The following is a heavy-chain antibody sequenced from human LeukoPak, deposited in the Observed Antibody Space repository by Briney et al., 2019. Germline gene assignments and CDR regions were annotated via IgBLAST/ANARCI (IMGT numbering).Heavy chain of an antibody. V-gene: IGHV3-30-3*01. Sequence: PGGSLRLSCAASGFTFSSYAMYWVRQAPGKGLEWVAVISYDGSNKYYADSVKGRFTISRDNSKNTLYLQMNSLRAEDTAVYYCARDANPNGVVVAATDYWGQGTLVTVSS. CDR1: GFTFSSYA. D-gene: IGHD2-15*01. J-gene: IGHJ4*02. CDR3: ARDANPNGVVVAATDY. CDR2: ISYDGSNK.